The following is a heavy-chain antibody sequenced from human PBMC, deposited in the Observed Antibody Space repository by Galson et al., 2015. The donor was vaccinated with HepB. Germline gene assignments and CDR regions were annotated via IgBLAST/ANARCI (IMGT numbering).Heavy chain of an antibody. Sequence: LSLTCTVSGGSISSGDYYWSWIRQHPGKGLEWIGYIYYSGSTYYNPSLKSRFTISVDTSKNQFSLKLSSVTAADTAVYYCAREANNWNPFGGAFDIWGQGTMVTVSS. J-gene: IGHJ3*02. CDR2: IYYSGST. CDR1: GGSISSGDYY. D-gene: IGHD1-20*01. CDR3: AREANNWNPFGGAFDI. V-gene: IGHV4-31*03.